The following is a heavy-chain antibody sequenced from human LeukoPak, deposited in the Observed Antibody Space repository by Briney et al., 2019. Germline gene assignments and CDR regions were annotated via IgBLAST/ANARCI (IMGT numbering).Heavy chain of an antibody. CDR3: AKDRYCTSSSCPIDY. D-gene: IGHD2-8*01. Sequence: GGSLRLSCVGSGFNFDEYAMHWVRQPPGKGLEWVSSISSNSDDIGYADSVKGRFTISRDSAKKSLYLHMNSLRVEDTALYYSAKDRYCTSSSCPIDYWGQGTLVTVSS. CDR2: ISSNSDDI. CDR1: GFNFDEYA. V-gene: IGHV3-9*01. J-gene: IGHJ4*02.